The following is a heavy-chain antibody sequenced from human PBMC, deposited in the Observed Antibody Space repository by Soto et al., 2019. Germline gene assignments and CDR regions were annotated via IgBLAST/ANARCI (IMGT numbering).Heavy chain of an antibody. CDR2: IYWDDSK. J-gene: IGHJ4*02. CDR1: GFSLSTSGVG. D-gene: IGHD3-9*01. CDR3: AHKGPEDWPLDY. Sequence: SGPTLVNPTQTLTLTCAFSGFSLSTSGVGVGWIRQPPGKALEWLAVIYWDDSKHYSPSLRSRLTITKDTSKNQVVLTMTNIDPMDTGTYYCAHKGPEDWPLDYWGQGTLVTVSS. V-gene: IGHV2-5*02.